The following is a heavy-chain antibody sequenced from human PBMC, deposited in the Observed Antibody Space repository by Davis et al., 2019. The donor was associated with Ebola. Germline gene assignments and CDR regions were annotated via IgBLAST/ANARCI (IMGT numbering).Heavy chain of an antibody. Sequence: ASVKVSCKASGYTFTGYYMHWVRQAPGQGLEWMGWINPNSGGTNYAQKFQGRVTMTRDTSISTAYMELSRLRSDDTAVYYCVRDEGYGGNSGFDYWGQGTLVTVSS. V-gene: IGHV1-2*02. CDR3: VRDEGYGGNSGFDY. D-gene: IGHD4-23*01. CDR2: INPNSGGT. CDR1: GYTFTGYY. J-gene: IGHJ4*02.